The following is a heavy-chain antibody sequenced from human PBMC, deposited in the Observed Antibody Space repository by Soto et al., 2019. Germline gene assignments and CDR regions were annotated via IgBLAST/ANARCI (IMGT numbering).Heavy chain of an antibody. D-gene: IGHD3-3*01. CDR1: GGTFSSYA. CDR3: ASAYYDFWSGPPQMHYYYYYGMDV. V-gene: IGHV1-69*13. J-gene: IGHJ6*02. CDR2: IIPIFGTA. Sequence: SVKVSCKASGGTFSSYAISWVRQAPGQGLEWMGGIIPIFGTANYAQKFQGRVTITADESTSTAYMELSSLRSGDTAVYYCASAYYDFWSGPPQMHYYYYYGMDVWG.